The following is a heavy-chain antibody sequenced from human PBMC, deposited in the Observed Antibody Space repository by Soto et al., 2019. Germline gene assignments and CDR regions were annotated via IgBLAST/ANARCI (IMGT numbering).Heavy chain of an antibody. J-gene: IGHJ5*02. V-gene: IGHV4-30-4*01. CDR2: IYYSGST. CDR3: ASETSLYDCPFDP. Sequence: PSETLSLTCTVSGGSISSGDYYWSWIRQPPGKGLEWIGYIYYSGSTYYNPSLKSRVTISVDTSKNQFSLKLSSVTAADTAVYYCASETSLYDCPFDPWGQGTLVTVSS. D-gene: IGHD2-21*02. CDR1: GGSISSGDYY.